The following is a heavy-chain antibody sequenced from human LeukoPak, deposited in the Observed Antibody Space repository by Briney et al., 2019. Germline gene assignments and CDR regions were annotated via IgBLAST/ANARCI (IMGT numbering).Heavy chain of an antibody. CDR2: IYHSGST. CDR1: GGSISSGGYY. J-gene: IGHJ4*02. Sequence: SETLSLTCTVSGGSISSGGYYWSWIRQPPGKGLEWIGYIYHSGSTYYNPSLKSRVTISVDTSKNQFSLKLSSVTAADTAVYYCARGMSYYDSSGSGGYFDYWGQGTLVTVSS. CDR3: ARGMSYYDSSGSGGYFDY. V-gene: IGHV4-30-2*01. D-gene: IGHD3-22*01.